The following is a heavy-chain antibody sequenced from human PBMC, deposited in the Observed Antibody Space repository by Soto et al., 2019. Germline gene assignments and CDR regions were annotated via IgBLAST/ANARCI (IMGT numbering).Heavy chain of an antibody. V-gene: IGHV3-33*01. CDR1: GFTFSAYD. CDR3: AREDCSGSDCFCDY. J-gene: IGHJ4*02. D-gene: IGHD2-15*01. Sequence: QVQLVESGGGVVQPGRSLRLSCAASGFTFSAYDMHWVRQAPGKGLEWVAVINYDGSNKYYTDSVKGRFTISRDNSKNMLYLQMDSLRVEDTAVYYCAREDCSGSDCFCDYWGQGTLVNVSS. CDR2: INYDGSNK.